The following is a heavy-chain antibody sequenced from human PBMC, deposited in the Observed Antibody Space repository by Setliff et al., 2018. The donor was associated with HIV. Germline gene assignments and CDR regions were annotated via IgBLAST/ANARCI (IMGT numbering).Heavy chain of an antibody. CDR2: LYPSGST. Sequence: KASETLSLTCSVSGGSMSPYYWSWIRQPAGKGLEWIGRLYPSGSTIYNPSLRSRVTLSVDTSKNQFSLKLSSVTAADTAVYYCARRARNWLQPFDHWGQGFLVTVSS. J-gene: IGHJ4*02. V-gene: IGHV4-4*07. CDR1: GGSMSPYY. CDR3: ARRARNWLQPFDH. D-gene: IGHD5-12*01.